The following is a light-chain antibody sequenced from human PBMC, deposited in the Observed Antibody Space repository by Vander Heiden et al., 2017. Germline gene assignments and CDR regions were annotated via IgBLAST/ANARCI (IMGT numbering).Light chain of an antibody. CDR1: KYNIGAGYD. CDR3: QSYDIVLCESYVSSLSGSL. J-gene: IGLJ3*02. Sequence: QSALTPPPSVSGAPGPRVDIPCTGSKYNIGAGYDVHWYQHLPGSAPKLLIYANFDRPSGVPDRFSASKSGTSASLAITGLQAEDEADYYCQSYDIVLCESYVSSLSGSLFGGGTKLTVL. V-gene: IGLV1-40*01. CDR2: ANF.